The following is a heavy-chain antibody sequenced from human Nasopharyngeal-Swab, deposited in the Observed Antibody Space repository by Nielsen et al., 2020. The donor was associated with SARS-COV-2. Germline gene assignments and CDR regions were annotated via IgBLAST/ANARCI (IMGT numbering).Heavy chain of an antibody. V-gene: IGHV3-23*01. CDR2: VSSSGGST. CDR1: GFTFNIYA. Sequence: GESLKISCAASGFTFNIYAMAWVRRAPGRGLQWVTGVSSSGGSTYYTASVKGRFTISRDNSKNTLYLQMNSLRAEDTAVYYCAKVLGATTSFDYWGQGTLVTVSS. D-gene: IGHD1-26*01. J-gene: IGHJ4*02. CDR3: AKVLGATTSFDY.